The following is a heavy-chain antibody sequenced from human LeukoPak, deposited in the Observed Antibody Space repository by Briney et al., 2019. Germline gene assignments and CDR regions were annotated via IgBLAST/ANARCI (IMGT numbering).Heavy chain of an antibody. D-gene: IGHD4-17*01. CDR2: MNPNSGNT. CDR3: ATLASYGDYPIDY. CDR1: GYTFTSYD. V-gene: IGHV1-8*01. Sequence: GASVKVSCKASGYTFTSYDINWVRQATGQGLEWMGWMNPNSGNTGYAQKFQGRVTMTRNTSISTAYMELSSLRSEDTAVYYCATLASYGDYPIDYWGQGTLVTVSS. J-gene: IGHJ4*02.